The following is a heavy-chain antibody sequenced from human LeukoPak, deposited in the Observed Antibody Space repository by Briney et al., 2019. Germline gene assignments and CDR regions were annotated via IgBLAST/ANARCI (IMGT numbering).Heavy chain of an antibody. J-gene: IGHJ4*02. CDR2: INSDGSST. CDR1: GFTFSSYW. V-gene: IGHV3-74*01. D-gene: IGHD6-19*01. Sequence: PGGSLRLSCAASGFTFSSYWMHWVRQAPGKGLVCVSRINSDGSSTSYADSVKGRFTISRDNAKNTLYLQMNSLRAEDTAVYYCASGTAVAGTGVDYWGQGTLVTVSS. CDR3: ASGTAVAGTGVDY.